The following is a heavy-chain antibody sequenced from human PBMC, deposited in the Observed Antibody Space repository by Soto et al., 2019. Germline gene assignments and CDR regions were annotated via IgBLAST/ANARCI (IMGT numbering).Heavy chain of an antibody. CDR2: MNPKSGNT. V-gene: IGHV1-8*01. D-gene: IGHD3-10*01. CDR3: ARRRKRRATMVRGETTLYNRFDP. CDR1: GYTFTSYD. J-gene: IGHJ5*02. Sequence: QVQLVQSGAEVKKPGASVKVSCKASGYTFTSYDINWVRQATGQGLEWMGWMNPKSGNTGYAQKFQGRVTMTRNTSTSAAYMELSGLGSEDAAVYYCARRRKRRATMVRGETTLYNRFDPWGQGTLVTVSS.